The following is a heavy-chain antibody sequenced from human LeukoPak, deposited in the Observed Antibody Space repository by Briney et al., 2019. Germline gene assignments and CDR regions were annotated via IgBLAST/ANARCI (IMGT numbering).Heavy chain of an antibody. CDR1: GGSISSYY. CDR3: ARSGYYGSGSYYTNPIDNYYYYMDV. V-gene: IGHV4-59*12. Sequence: PSETLSLTCTVSGGSISSYYWSWIRQPPGKGLEWIGYIYYSGSTNYNPSLKSRVTISVDTSKNQFSLKLSSVTAADTAVYYCARSGYYGSGSYYTNPIDNYYYYMDVWGKGTTVTVSS. J-gene: IGHJ6*03. CDR2: IYYSGST. D-gene: IGHD3-10*01.